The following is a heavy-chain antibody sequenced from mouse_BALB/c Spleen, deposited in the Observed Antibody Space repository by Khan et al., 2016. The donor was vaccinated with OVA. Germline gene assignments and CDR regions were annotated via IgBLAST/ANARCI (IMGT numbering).Heavy chain of an antibody. V-gene: IGHV1S132*01. CDR3: ARGYCGNYEFAY. D-gene: IGHD2-1*01. Sequence: QVQLKAAGTELVKPGASVKLSCKTSGYTFTSYWIQWVKQRPGQGLEWIGQIFPGTGTTYYNENFKGKATLTIDTSSTTAYMQLSSLTSEDAAVYYCARGYCGNYEFAYWGQGTLGTVAA. CDR1: GYTFTSYW. CDR2: IFPGTGTT. J-gene: IGHJ3*01.